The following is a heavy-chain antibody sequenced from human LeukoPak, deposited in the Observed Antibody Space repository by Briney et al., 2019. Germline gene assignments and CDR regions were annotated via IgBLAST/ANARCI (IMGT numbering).Heavy chain of an antibody. J-gene: IGHJ4*02. D-gene: IGHD3-9*01. CDR3: ARGVRELRYFDWLFN. V-gene: IGHV1-69*13. CDR1: GGTFSSYA. CDR2: IIPIFGTA. Sequence: LVKVSCKASGGTFSSYAISWVRQAPGQGLEWMGGIIPIFGTANYAQKFQGRVTITADESTSTAYMELSSLRSEDTAVYYCARGVRELRYFDWLFNWGQGTLVTVSS.